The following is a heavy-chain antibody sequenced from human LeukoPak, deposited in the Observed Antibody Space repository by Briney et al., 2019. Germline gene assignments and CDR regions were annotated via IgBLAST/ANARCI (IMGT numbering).Heavy chain of an antibody. D-gene: IGHD3-22*01. V-gene: IGHV1-18*01. Sequence: ASVKVSCKASGYTLTSYGISWVRQAPGQGPEWMGWISAYNGNTKYAQNLQDRVTMTTDTSTSTAYMELRSLRSDDTAVYYCARYDYGISDYHGAFDIWGQGTLVTVSS. CDR1: GYTLTSYG. CDR2: ISAYNGNT. CDR3: ARYDYGISDYHGAFDI. J-gene: IGHJ3*02.